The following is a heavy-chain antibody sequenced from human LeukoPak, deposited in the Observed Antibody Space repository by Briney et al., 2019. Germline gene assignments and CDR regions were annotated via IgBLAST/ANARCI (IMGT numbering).Heavy chain of an antibody. D-gene: IGHD3-10*01. V-gene: IGHV3-30*03. Sequence: PGGSLRLSCAASGFTFSSYGMHWVRQAPGKGLEWVAVISYDGSNKYYADSVKGRFTISRDNSKNTLYLQMNSLRAEDTAVYYCARVGSGRGFDYWGQGTLVTVSS. CDR2: ISYDGSNK. CDR1: GFTFSSYG. CDR3: ARVGSGRGFDY. J-gene: IGHJ4*02.